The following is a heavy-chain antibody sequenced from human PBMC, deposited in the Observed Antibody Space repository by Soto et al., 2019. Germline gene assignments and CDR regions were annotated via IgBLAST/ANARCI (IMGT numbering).Heavy chain of an antibody. V-gene: IGHV3-74*01. Sequence: EVRLVESGGGLVQPGGSLKLSCAASGFTFSSYWMHWVRQAPGKGLVWVSRVSGDGLSTNYADFVKGRFIISRDNAKNTLYLQMNSLRAEDTAVYYCTPIDYYISGWGQGTLVTVSS. CDR3: TPIDYYISG. CDR2: VSGDGLST. J-gene: IGHJ4*02. CDR1: GFTFSSYW. D-gene: IGHD3-9*01.